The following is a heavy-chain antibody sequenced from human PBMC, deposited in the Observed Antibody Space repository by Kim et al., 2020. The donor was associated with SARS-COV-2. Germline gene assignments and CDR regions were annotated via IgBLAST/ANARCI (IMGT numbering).Heavy chain of an antibody. CDR1: GYSFTSYW. D-gene: IGHD4-4*01. V-gene: IGHV5-51*01. J-gene: IGHJ2*01. Sequence: GESLKISCKGSGYSFTSYWIGWVRQMPGKGLEWMGIIYPGDSDTRYSPSFQGQVTISADKSISTAYLQWSSLKASDTAMYYCARLQRGYVTTSYWYFDLWGRGTLVTVSS. CDR2: IYPGDSDT. CDR3: ARLQRGYVTTSYWYFDL.